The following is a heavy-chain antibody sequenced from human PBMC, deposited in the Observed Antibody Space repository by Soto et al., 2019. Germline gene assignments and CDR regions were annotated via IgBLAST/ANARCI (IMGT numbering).Heavy chain of an antibody. J-gene: IGHJ4*02. CDR1: GGSISSSSYY. Sequence: QLQLQESGPGLVKPSETLSLTCTVSGGSISSSSYYWGWIRQPPVKGLEWIGSIYYSGSTYYNPSLKSRVTISVDTSKNQFSLKLSSVTAADTAVYYCASLGPTQWNFDYWGQGTLITVSS. V-gene: IGHV4-39*01. CDR2: IYYSGST. CDR3: ASLGPTQWNFDY. D-gene: IGHD1-26*01.